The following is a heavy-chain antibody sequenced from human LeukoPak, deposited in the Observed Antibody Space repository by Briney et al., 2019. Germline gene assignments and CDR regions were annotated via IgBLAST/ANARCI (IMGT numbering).Heavy chain of an antibody. J-gene: IGHJ4*02. CDR2: ITGSGTST. V-gene: IGHV3-23*01. CDR3: AKDQVVRGATMN. Sequence: GGSLRLSCAASGFTFSTYAMSWVRQAPGKGLEWVSAITGSGTSTYHADSVKGRFTISRGNSKNTLYLQMNSLRAEDTAVYYCAKDQVVRGATMNWGQGTLVTVSS. CDR1: GFTFSTYA. D-gene: IGHD3-10*01.